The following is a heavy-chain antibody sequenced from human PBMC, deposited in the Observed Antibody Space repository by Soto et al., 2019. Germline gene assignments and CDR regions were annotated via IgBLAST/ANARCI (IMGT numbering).Heavy chain of an antibody. J-gene: IGHJ4*02. Sequence: GGSLRLSCVASGFTFSGYSVYWVRQAPGKGLEWLSYISSGSKTIYYADSVKGRFTVSRDNAKNSQFLQMSSLRDEDTAVYYRVREDILGARSFDYWGQGTLVTV. D-gene: IGHD1-26*01. CDR3: VREDILGARSFDY. V-gene: IGHV3-48*02. CDR2: ISSGSKTI. CDR1: GFTFSGYS.